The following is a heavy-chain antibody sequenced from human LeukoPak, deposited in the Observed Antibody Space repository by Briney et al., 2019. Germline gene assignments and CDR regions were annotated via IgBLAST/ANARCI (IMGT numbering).Heavy chain of an antibody. CDR2: IYYSGST. Sequence: SETLSLTCTVSGGSISSSSYYWGWIRQPPGKGLEWIGSIYYSGSTNYNPSLKSRVTISVDTSRNQFSLKLTSVTAADTAVYYCARTTEGGYTYGYFYYYYMDVWGKGTTVTISS. CDR1: GGSISSSSYY. J-gene: IGHJ6*03. CDR3: ARTTEGGYTYGYFYYYYMDV. D-gene: IGHD5-18*01. V-gene: IGHV4-39*07.